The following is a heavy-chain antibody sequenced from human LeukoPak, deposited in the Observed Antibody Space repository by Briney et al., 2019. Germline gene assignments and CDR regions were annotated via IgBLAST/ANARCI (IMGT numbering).Heavy chain of an antibody. Sequence: GGSLRLSCAASGFTFSNYAMSWVRQAPGKGLGWVSSISPSGGSTYFADSVKGRFTISRDNSKKTLYLQMNSLRAEDTAVFYCAKDRETWFGERGFDPWGQGTLVTVSS. CDR3: AKDRETWFGERGFDP. J-gene: IGHJ5*02. D-gene: IGHD3-10*01. CDR1: GFTFSNYA. V-gene: IGHV3-23*01. CDR2: ISPSGGST.